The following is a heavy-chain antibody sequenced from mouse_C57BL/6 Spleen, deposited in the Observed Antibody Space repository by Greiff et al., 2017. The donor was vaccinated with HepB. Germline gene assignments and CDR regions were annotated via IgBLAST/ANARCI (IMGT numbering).Heavy chain of an antibody. CDR1: GYTFTDYY. CDR3: AREGDGSSFPY. CDR2: INPNNGGT. J-gene: IGHJ2*01. Sequence: EVQLQQSGPELVKPGASVKISCKASGYTFTDYYMNWVKQSHGKSLEWIGDINPNNGGTSYNQKFKGKATLTVDKSSSTAYMELRSLTSEDSAVYYCAREGDGSSFPYWGQGTTLTVSS. D-gene: IGHD1-1*01. V-gene: IGHV1-26*01.